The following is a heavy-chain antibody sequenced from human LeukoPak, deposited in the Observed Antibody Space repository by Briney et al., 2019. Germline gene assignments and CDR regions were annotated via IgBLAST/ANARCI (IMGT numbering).Heavy chain of an antibody. J-gene: IGHJ4*02. CDR3: ATGPQWYYDSSGYPLDY. Sequence: ASVKVSCKVSGYTLTELSMHWERQAPGKGLEWMGGFDPEDGETIYAQKFQGRVTMTEDTSTDTAYTELSSLRSEDTAVYYCATGPQWYYDSSGYPLDYWGQGTLVTVSS. D-gene: IGHD3-22*01. CDR1: GYTLTELS. CDR2: FDPEDGET. V-gene: IGHV1-24*01.